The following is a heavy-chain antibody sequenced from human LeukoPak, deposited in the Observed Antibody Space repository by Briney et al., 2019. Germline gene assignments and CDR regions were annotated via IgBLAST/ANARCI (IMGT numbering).Heavy chain of an antibody. J-gene: IGHJ4*02. CDR3: ARQGMGRTWSPNFDY. Sequence: GESLKISCKGSGYSFTSYWIGWVRQMPGKGLEWMGFIHPGDSDIRYSPSFQGEVTISADKSINTAYLQWTTLKASDTAMYYCARQGMGRTWSPNFDYWGQGSLVTVSS. D-gene: IGHD6-13*01. CDR2: IHPGDSDI. V-gene: IGHV5-51*01. CDR1: GYSFTSYW.